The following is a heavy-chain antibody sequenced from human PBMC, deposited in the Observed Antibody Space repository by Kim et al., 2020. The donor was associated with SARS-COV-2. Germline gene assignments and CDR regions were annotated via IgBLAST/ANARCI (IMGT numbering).Heavy chain of an antibody. CDR2: ISGSGGST. CDR3: AKLTVTTSGIDYYGMDV. D-gene: IGHD4-17*01. CDR1: GFTFSSYA. V-gene: IGHV3-23*01. J-gene: IGHJ6*02. Sequence: GGSLRLSCAASGFTFSSYAMSWVRQAPGKGLEWVSGISGSGGSTYYADSVKGRFTISRDNSKNTLYLQMNSLRAEDTAVYYCAKLTVTTSGIDYYGMDVWGQGTTVTVSS.